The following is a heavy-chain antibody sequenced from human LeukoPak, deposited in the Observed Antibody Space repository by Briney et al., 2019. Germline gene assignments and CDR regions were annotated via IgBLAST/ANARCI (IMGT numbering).Heavy chain of an antibody. V-gene: IGHV1-18*01. D-gene: IGHD3-10*01. CDR3: ARDLYYYGSGSPNWFDP. J-gene: IGHJ5*02. Sequence: AASVTVSCKASGYTFTSYGISWVRQAPGQGLAWMGWISAYNGNTNYAQKLQGRVTMTTDTSTSTAYMELRSLRSDDTAVYYCARDLYYYGSGSPNWFDPWGQGTLVSVSS. CDR1: GYTFTSYG. CDR2: ISAYNGNT.